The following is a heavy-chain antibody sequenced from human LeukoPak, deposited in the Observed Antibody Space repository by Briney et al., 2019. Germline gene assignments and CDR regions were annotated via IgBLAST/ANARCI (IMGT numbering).Heavy chain of an antibody. Sequence: SETLSLTCTVSGYSISGSSYYWGWIRQPPGTGLEWIGSIYYSGSAYYNPSLKSRVTMSVDTSKNQFSLKLSSVTAADTAVYYCARDVRGIAASDPLDWGQGTLVTVSS. D-gene: IGHD6-13*01. CDR2: IYYSGSA. J-gene: IGHJ4*02. CDR1: GYSISGSSYY. CDR3: ARDVRGIAASDPLD. V-gene: IGHV4-39*07.